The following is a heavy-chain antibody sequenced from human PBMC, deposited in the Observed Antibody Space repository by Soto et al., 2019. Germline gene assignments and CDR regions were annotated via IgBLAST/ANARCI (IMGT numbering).Heavy chain of an antibody. D-gene: IGHD2-2*01. V-gene: IGHV3-23*01. J-gene: IGHJ4*02. CDR1: GFTFSNYA. CDR2: ITGDGGDT. CDR3: AKGSRSSRPYYFDC. Sequence: LRLSCAASGFTFSNYAMGWVRQAPGKGLEWFSAITGDGGDTYYADSVRGRFTISRDNSNNALYLQMNSLGVEDTAVYYCAKGSRSSRPYYFDCWAQGTLVTVSS.